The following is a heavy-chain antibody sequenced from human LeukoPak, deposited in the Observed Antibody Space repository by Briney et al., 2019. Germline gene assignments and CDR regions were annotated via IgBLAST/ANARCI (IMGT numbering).Heavy chain of an antibody. CDR1: GFTFNDYT. J-gene: IGHJ4*02. CDR3: ARERNFYYFDY. D-gene: IGHD3-3*01. CDR2: ITGDCNYI. V-gene: IGHV3-21*01. Sequence: PGGSLRLSCAASGFTFNDYTMTWVRQAPGKGLEWVSYITGDCNYIVYADSVKGRFTISRDNAQNSLFLELNSLRGEDTAVYYCARERNFYYFDYWGQGALVTVSS.